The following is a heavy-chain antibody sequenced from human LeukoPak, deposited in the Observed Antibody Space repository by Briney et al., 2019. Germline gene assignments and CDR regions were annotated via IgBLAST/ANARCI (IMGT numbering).Heavy chain of an antibody. CDR2: MYYSSGNT. V-gene: IGHV4-39*07. J-gene: IGHJ4*02. CDR3: ARGLWFGDENPPYFDY. Sequence: SETLSLTCTVSGGSISSSTYYWGWIRQPPGKGLEWIGSMYYSSGNTYYNPSLKSRVTISVDTSRNQFSLKLSSVTAADTAVYYCARGLWFGDENPPYFDYWGQGILVTVSS. CDR1: GGSISSSTYY. D-gene: IGHD3-10*01.